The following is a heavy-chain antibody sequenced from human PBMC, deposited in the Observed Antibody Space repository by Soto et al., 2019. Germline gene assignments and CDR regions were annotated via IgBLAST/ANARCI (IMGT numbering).Heavy chain of an antibody. CDR3: AKDHRPLNWNFRDAFDI. J-gene: IGHJ3*02. V-gene: IGHV3-30*18. Sequence: PGGSLRLSCAASGFTFSSYGMHWVRQAPGKGLEWVAVISYDGSNKYYADSVKGRLTISRDNSKNTLYLQMNSLRAEDTAVYYCAKDHRPLNWNFRDAFDIWGQGTMVTVSS. CDR2: ISYDGSNK. CDR1: GFTFSSYG. D-gene: IGHD1-7*01.